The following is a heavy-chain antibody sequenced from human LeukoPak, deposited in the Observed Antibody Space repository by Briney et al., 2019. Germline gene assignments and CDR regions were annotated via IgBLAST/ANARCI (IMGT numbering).Heavy chain of an antibody. V-gene: IGHV3-30*18. D-gene: IGHD3-10*01. CDR2: ISSDGGRK. J-gene: IGHJ4*02. Sequence: GSLRLSCTASKFTFSHYGMQWVRQAPGKGLEWVAVISSDGGRKIYADSVKGRFTLSRDNSINTLDLQMTSLRAEDTAVYYCVKEFHSRGYGANFDYWGQGTLVTVSS. CDR3: VKEFHSRGYGANFDY. CDR1: KFTFSHYG.